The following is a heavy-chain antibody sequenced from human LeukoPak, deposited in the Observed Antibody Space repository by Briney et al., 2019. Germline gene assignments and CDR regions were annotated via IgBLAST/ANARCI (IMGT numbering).Heavy chain of an antibody. V-gene: IGHV3-23*01. CDR3: AKGGRDGYSGNYYYMDV. Sequence: GGSLRLSCAASGFTFSNYGMSWVRQAPGKGLEWVSALSGSDDSTYYADSVKGRFTISRDSSKNTLYLQMNSLTVEDTALYYCAKGGRDGYSGNYYYMDVWSKGTTVTVSS. J-gene: IGHJ6*03. D-gene: IGHD5-24*01. CDR1: GFTFSNYG. CDR2: LSGSDDST.